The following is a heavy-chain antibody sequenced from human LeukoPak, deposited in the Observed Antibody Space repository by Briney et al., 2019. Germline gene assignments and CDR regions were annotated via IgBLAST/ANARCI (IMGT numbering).Heavy chain of an antibody. V-gene: IGHV3-30*01. CDR3: ARDVSGHYSFDY. D-gene: IGHD3-22*01. CDR1: EFTFSTNG. Sequence: GGSRRLSCAPSEFTFSTNGINWFRQAPAKGPEWVALISYDGSKKYYADSVKGRFTISRDNSKKTLDLQMNGLRVEDTAVYYCARDVSGHYSFDYWGQGTLVTVSS. J-gene: IGHJ4*02. CDR2: ISYDGSKK.